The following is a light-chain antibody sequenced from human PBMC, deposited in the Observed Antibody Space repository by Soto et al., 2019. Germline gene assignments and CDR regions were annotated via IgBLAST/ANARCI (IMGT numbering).Light chain of an antibody. CDR3: SSYTNSSTLR. J-gene: IGLJ1*01. Sequence: QSALTQPASVSGSPGQSITISCTGTSSDVGGYNYVSWYQQHPGKAPKLMIYEVSNRPSGVSNRFSGSKSGNTASLTIAGLQAEDEADYYCSSYTNSSTLRFGTGTKVTVL. CDR1: SSDVGGYNY. V-gene: IGLV2-14*01. CDR2: EVS.